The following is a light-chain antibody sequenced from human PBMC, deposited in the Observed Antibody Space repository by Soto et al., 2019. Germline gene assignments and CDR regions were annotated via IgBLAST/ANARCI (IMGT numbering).Light chain of an antibody. V-gene: IGKV3-15*01. CDR2: GAS. CDR3: QQYNDWLWT. J-gene: IGKJ1*01. Sequence: EIVLTQSPASLSLSPGERATLSCRASQSVSSNLAWYQQKPGQAPRLLIYGASTRPTGIPARFSGRGSGTEFTLTITSLQSEDFAVYYCQQYNDWLWTFGQGTKVDIK. CDR1: QSVSSN.